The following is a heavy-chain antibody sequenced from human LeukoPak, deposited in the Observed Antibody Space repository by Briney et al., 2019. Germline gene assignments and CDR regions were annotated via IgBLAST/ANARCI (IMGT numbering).Heavy chain of an antibody. CDR2: INSDGSST. CDR3: ARREVRYYYGSGSYYGPPPKYYYMDV. Sequence: TGGSLRLSCAASGFTFSSYWMHWVRQAPGKGLVWVSRINSDGSSTSYADSVKGRFTISRDNAKNSLDLQMNSLRADDTAVYYCARREVRYYYGSGSYYGPPPKYYYMDVWGKGTTVTVSS. D-gene: IGHD3-10*01. CDR1: GFTFSSYW. V-gene: IGHV3-74*01. J-gene: IGHJ6*03.